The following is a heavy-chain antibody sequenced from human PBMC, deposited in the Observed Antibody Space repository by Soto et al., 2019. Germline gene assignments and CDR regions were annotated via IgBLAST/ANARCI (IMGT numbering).Heavy chain of an antibody. CDR2: ISGSGGST. CDR3: AKDEDYYDSSGYDY. D-gene: IGHD3-22*01. J-gene: IGHJ4*02. V-gene: IGHV3-23*01. Sequence: VQLLESGGGLVQPGGSLRLSCAASGFTFSSYAMSWVRQAPGKGLEWVSAISGSGGSTYYADSVKGRFTISRDNSKNPLYLQMNSLRAEDTAVYYCAKDEDYYDSSGYDYWGQGTLVTVSS. CDR1: GFTFSSYA.